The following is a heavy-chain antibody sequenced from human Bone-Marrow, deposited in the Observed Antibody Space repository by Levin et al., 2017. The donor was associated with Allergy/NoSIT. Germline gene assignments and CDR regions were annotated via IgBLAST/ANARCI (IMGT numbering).Heavy chain of an antibody. CDR2: SSAYNGRT. Sequence: ASVKVSCKASGYTFSSYVISWVRQVPGQGLEWMGWSSAYNGRTKYVQNFEDRVNMTTDRSTSTDYMELRSLGSGDTAVYYCARENYDTSGQRLHFDSWGQGTLVTVSS. J-gene: IGHJ4*02. V-gene: IGHV1-18*01. D-gene: IGHD3-22*01. CDR1: GYTFSSYV. CDR3: ARENYDTSGQRLHFDS.